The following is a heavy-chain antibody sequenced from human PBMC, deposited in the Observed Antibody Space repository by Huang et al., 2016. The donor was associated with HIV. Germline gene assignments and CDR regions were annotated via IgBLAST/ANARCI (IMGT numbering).Heavy chain of an antibody. Sequence: QVQLVQSGGEVKQPGASVRVSCKASGYDFGSYGMSGVRQAPGQGLEWLGWIGSDSRDTRTAQKFQGRVTMTTDRSATTTYMELRSLRYDDTAVYYCVRDTYYTDIWKRNDASFLWGQGTMITVYS. D-gene: IGHD3-22*01. CDR1: GYDFGSYG. CDR2: IGSDSRDT. V-gene: IGHV1-18*01. CDR3: VRDTYYTDIWKRNDASFL. J-gene: IGHJ3*01.